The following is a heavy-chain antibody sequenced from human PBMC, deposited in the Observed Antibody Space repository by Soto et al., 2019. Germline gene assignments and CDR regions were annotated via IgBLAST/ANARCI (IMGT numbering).Heavy chain of an antibody. D-gene: IGHD2-15*01. V-gene: IGHV1-3*01. CDR2: INAGNGNT. J-gene: IGHJ4*02. CDR1: GYTFTSYA. Sequence: ASVKVSCKASGYTFTSYAMHWVRQAPGQRLEWMGWINAGNGNTKYSQKFQGRVTITTDTSTSTAYMELRSPSSDDTAVYYCARVMLGGHSDYWGQGTLVTVSS. CDR3: ARVMLGGHSDY.